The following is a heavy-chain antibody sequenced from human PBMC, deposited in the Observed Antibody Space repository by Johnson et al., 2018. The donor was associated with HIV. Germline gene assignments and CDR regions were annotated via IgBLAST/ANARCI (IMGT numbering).Heavy chain of an antibody. CDR1: GFTFSSYW. V-gene: IGHV3-7*01. J-gene: IGHJ3*02. D-gene: IGHD5-24*01. CDR2: IKQDGSEK. CDR3: ARDDVEMATMGDAFDI. Sequence: VQVVESGGGLVQPGGSLRLSCAASGFTFSSYWMSWVRQAPGKGLEWVANIKQDGSEKYYVDAVKGRFTISRDNSKNTLYLQMNSLRAEDTAVYYRARDDVEMATMGDAFDIWGQGTMVTVSS.